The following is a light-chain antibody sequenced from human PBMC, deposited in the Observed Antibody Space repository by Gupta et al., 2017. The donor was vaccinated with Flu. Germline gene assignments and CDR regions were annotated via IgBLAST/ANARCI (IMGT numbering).Light chain of an antibody. CDR1: SSDVGAYDF. J-gene: IGLJ1*01. CDR3: SSYRDTSAV. V-gene: IGLV2-14*03. Sequence: GTSSDVGAYDFVPWYQQHPGKAPKLLIHDVSDRPSGVSNRFSGSKSGNTASLTISGLQAEDEADYYCSSYRDTSAVFGSGTKVTVL. CDR2: DVS.